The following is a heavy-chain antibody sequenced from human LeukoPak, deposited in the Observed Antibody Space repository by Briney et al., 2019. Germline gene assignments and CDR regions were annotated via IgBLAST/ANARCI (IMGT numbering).Heavy chain of an antibody. CDR2: ISYDGSNK. Sequence: QPGRSLRLSCAASGFTFSSYGMHWVRQAPSKGLEWVAVISYDGSNKYYADSVKGRFTISRDNSKNTLYLQMNSLRAEDTAVYYCAKVSSRKGAFDIWGQGTIVTVSS. V-gene: IGHV3-30*18. CDR1: GFTFSSYG. J-gene: IGHJ3*02. D-gene: IGHD2-2*01. CDR3: AKVSSRKGAFDI.